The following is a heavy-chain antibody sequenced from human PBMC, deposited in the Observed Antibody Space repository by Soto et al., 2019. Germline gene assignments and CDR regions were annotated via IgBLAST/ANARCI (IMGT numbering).Heavy chain of an antibody. CDR3: ARDAHGYPLPQVAFDI. Sequence: SLNRSWKTAGGTISSYASSWVRQATGQGPEWMGGIIPIFGTPKYAQKFQGRVTITADESTSTAYMELNSLRSEDTAVYYCARDAHGYPLPQVAFDIWVQRSMDTGS. CDR2: IIPIFGTP. J-gene: IGHJ3*02. CDR1: GGTISSYA. D-gene: IGHD6-25*01. V-gene: IGHV1-69*13.